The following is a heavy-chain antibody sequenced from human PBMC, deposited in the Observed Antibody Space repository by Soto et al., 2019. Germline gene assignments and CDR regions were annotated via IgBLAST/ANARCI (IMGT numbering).Heavy chain of an antibody. D-gene: IGHD6-6*01. CDR1: GGSISSYY. V-gene: IGHV4-59*08. CDR2: IYYSGST. Sequence: SETLSLTCTVSGGSISSYYWIWIRQPPGKGLEWIGYIYYSGSTNYNPSLKSRVTISVDTSKNQFSLKLSSVTAADTAVYYCARRGRARGYYYMDVWGKGTTVTVSS. J-gene: IGHJ6*03. CDR3: ARRGRARGYYYMDV.